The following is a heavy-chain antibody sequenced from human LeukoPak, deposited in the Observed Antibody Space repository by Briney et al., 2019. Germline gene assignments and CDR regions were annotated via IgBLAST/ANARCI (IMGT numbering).Heavy chain of an antibody. CDR3: AKGSGGSCHSATDY. CDR2: ICGSSSST. V-gene: IGHV3-23*01. D-gene: IGHD2-15*01. Sequence: GGSLRLSCAASGFSFSSYAMNWVRQAPGKGLEWVSVICGSSSSTYYVDSVKGRFTISRDNSKNTLYLQMNSLRAEDTAIYYCAKGSGGSCHSATDYWGQGPLVTVSS. CDR1: GFSFSSYA. J-gene: IGHJ4*02.